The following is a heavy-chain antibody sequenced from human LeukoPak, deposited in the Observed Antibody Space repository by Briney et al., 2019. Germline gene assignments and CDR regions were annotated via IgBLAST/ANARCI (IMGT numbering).Heavy chain of an antibody. CDR3: AKEAIGYSFSEC. J-gene: IGHJ4*02. Sequence: PGGSLRLSCAASGFTFSDYGMTWVRQAPGKGLEWVSFISSSISYKYYADSVKGRFTISRDSAKNSLYLQMNSLRAEDTAVYYCAKEAIGYSFSECWGQGTLVTVSS. CDR2: ISSSISYK. D-gene: IGHD5-12*01. CDR1: GFTFSDYG. V-gene: IGHV3-21*01.